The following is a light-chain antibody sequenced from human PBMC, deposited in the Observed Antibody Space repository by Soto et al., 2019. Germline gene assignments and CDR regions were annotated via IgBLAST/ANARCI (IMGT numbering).Light chain of an antibody. V-gene: IGKV3-15*01. J-gene: IGKJ2*01. CDR1: QSVGTN. CDR3: QQYAGWPRT. CDR2: GAS. Sequence: ETVMTQSPATLSVSPGDRVTLSCRASQSVGTNLLWLQQSPGQPPRLLISGASDRAAGVPDRFSGSGSGTDFTLTISGLQSEDGAVYYCQQYAGWPRTFGQGTKLEIK.